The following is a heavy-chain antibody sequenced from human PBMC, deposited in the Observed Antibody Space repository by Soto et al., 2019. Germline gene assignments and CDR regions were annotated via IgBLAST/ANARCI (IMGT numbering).Heavy chain of an antibody. V-gene: IGHV5-51*01. CDR3: ARHGTTWGEWFDP. Sequence: PGESLKISCKGSGYTFTDYWIGWVRQLPGKGLEWVGIIYPGDSDTRYSPSFQGHVTITADKSISTAYLQWSSLKASDTAMYYCARHGTTWGEWFDPWGQGTLVTVS. D-gene: IGHD1-1*01. CDR1: GYTFTDYW. CDR2: IYPGDSDT. J-gene: IGHJ5*02.